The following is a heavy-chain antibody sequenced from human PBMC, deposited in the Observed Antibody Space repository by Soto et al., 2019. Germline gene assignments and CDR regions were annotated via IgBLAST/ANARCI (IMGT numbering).Heavy chain of an antibody. CDR3: ARDAYDYDSSGYYRYDAFDI. CDR1: GFIFSPYW. J-gene: IGHJ3*02. Sequence: PGGSLRLSCAASGFIFSPYWMSWVRQAPGKGLEWAANIKRDGSETHYVDSVKGRFTISRDNTKKSLYLQMKSLRVEDTAVYYCARDAYDYDSSGYYRYDAFDIWGQGTMVTVSS. V-gene: IGHV3-7*01. CDR2: IKRDGSET. D-gene: IGHD3-22*01.